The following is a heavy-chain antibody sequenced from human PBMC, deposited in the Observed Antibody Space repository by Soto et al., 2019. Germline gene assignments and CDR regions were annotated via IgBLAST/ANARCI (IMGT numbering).Heavy chain of an antibody. Sequence: PSETLSLTCTVSGVSISSCGYYWSWIRQHPGKGLEWIGYIYYSGSTYYSPSLKSRVTISVDTSKNQFSLKLSSVTAADTAVYYCAKVSIVSYYMNVWGQGTTVTVSS. V-gene: IGHV4-31*03. CDR3: AKVSIVSYYMNV. J-gene: IGHJ6*03. CDR2: IYYSGST. CDR1: GVSISSCGYY. D-gene: IGHD2-15*01.